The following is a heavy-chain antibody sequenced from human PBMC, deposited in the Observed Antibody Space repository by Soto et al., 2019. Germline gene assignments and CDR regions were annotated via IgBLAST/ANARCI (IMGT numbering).Heavy chain of an antibody. V-gene: IGHV3-15*01. D-gene: IGHD4-4*01. CDR1: GFTFSNAW. CDR2: IKSKTDGGTR. Sequence: PGGSLRLSCAASGFTFSNAWMSWVRQAPGKGLEWVGRIKSKTDGGTRDYAAPVKGRFTISRDDSKNTLCLQMNSLKTEDTAVYYCTTDAVEMTTIDYWGQGTLVTVSS. CDR3: TTDAVEMTTIDY. J-gene: IGHJ4*02.